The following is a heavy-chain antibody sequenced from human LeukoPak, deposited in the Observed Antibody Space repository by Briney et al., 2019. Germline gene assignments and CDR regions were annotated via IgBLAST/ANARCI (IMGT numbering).Heavy chain of an antibody. J-gene: IGHJ5*02. V-gene: IGHV3-11*06. D-gene: IGHD6-13*01. CDR3: ARDQAYDSSSENWFDP. CDR1: GFTFRDYY. Sequence: GGSLRLSCAASGFTFRDYYMSWIRQAPGKGLEWVSSISSSSSYIYYADSVKGRFTISRDNAKNSLYLQMNSLRAEDTAVYYCARDQAYDSSSENWFDPWGQGTLVTVSS. CDR2: ISSSSSYI.